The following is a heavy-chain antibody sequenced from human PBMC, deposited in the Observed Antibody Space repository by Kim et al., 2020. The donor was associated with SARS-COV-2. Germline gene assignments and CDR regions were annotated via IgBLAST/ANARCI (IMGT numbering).Heavy chain of an antibody. CDR3: AKGGDTMVRGGGLIFDY. V-gene: IGHV3-23*01. J-gene: IGHJ4*02. Sequence: VKGRFTISRDNSKNTLYLQMNSLRAEDTAVYYCAKGGDTMVRGGGLIFDYWGQGTLVTVSS. D-gene: IGHD3-10*01.